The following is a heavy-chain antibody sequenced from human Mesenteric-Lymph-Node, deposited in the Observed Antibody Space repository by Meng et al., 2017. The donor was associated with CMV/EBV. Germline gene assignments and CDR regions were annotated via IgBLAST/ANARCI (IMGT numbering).Heavy chain of an antibody. D-gene: IGHD1-26*01. CDR2: IVPRINLI. CDR1: TFSDYT. J-gene: IGHJ3*02. Sequence: TFSDYTIAWVRQAPGQGLEWMGRIVPRINLINYAEKFRGRVTISADKSTSTAYIELSSLRSEDTAFYYCARDGEGLVGATADAFDIWGQGTMVTVSS. CDR3: ARDGEGLVGATADAFDI. V-gene: IGHV1-69*04.